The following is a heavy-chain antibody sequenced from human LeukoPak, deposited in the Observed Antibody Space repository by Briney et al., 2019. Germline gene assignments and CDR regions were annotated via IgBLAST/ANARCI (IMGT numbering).Heavy chain of an antibody. J-gene: IGHJ6*03. Sequence: SETLSLTCAVYGGSFSGYYWTWIRQTPEKGLGWIGEMNPSGGTNYNPSLKSRVTISVDTSKNQFSLELSSVTAADTAVYYCARGRQDVTMIVVVMTAVSYYLDVWGKGTTVTVS. CDR2: MNPSGGT. D-gene: IGHD3-22*01. CDR1: GGSFSGYY. V-gene: IGHV4-34*01. CDR3: ARGRQDVTMIVVVMTAVSYYLDV.